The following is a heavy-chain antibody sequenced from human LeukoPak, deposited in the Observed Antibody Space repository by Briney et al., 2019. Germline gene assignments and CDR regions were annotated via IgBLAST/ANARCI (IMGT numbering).Heavy chain of an antibody. D-gene: IGHD3-9*01. Sequence: GASVKVSCKASGYTFTSYGISWVRQAPGQGLEWMGWISANNGNTNYAQKLQGRVTMTTDTSTSTAYMELSSLRSDDTAVYYCARDRRDILTGPQSSDACDIWGQGTMVTVSS. CDR1: GYTFTSYG. CDR2: ISANNGNT. CDR3: ARDRRDILTGPQSSDACDI. V-gene: IGHV1-18*01. J-gene: IGHJ3*02.